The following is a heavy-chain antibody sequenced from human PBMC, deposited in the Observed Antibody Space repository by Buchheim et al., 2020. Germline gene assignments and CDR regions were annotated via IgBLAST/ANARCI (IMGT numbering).Heavy chain of an antibody. Sequence: QVQLVQSGAEVKKPGASVKVSCKASGYTFASYYMHWVRQAPGQGLEWMGIINTSGGSTSYAQKFQGRVTMTRDTSTSTVYMELSSLRSEDTAVYYCARDNVSPSNQNRDGYSVEFDYWGQGTL. CDR3: ARDNVSPSNQNRDGYSVEFDY. CDR2: INTSGGST. D-gene: IGHD5-24*01. CDR1: GYTFASYY. J-gene: IGHJ4*02. V-gene: IGHV1-46*01.